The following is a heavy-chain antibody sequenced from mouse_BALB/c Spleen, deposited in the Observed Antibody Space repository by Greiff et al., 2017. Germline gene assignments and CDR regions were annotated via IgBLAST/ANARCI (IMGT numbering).Heavy chain of an antibody. D-gene: IGHD2-1*01. V-gene: IGHV1-4*01. CDR3: ARSVYGNYVAY. Sequence: VQLQESGAELARPGASVKMSCKASGYTFTSYTMHWVKQRPGQGLEWIGYINPSSGYTNYNQKFKDKATLTADKSSSTAYMQLSSLTSEDSAVYYCARSVYGNYVAYWGQGTLVTVSA. CDR1: GYTFTSYT. J-gene: IGHJ3*01. CDR2: INPSSGYT.